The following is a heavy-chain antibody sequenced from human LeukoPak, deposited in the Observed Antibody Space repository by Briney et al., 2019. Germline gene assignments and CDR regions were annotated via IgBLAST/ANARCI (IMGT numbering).Heavy chain of an antibody. J-gene: IGHJ6*03. D-gene: IGHD6-25*01. CDR3: ARFAAGGSYYYYMDV. V-gene: IGHV3-48*01. Sequence: GGSLRLSCVASGFTFSAYNMNWVRQAPGAGLEWLSYISRSDSSSKYADSVKGRFTISRDNAKNSLYLQMNSLRADDTAVYYCARFAAGGSYYYYMDVWGKGTTVTVSS. CDR2: ISRSDSSS. CDR1: GFTFSAYN.